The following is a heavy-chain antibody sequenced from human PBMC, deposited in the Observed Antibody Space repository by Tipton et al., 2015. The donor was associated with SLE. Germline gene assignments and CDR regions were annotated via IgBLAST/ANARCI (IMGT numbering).Heavy chain of an antibody. Sequence: GSLRLSCAASGFTFDDYAMHWVRQAPGKGLVWVSRINSDGSTTSYADSVKGRFTISRDNAKNTLYLQMNSLRAEDTAVYYCARGSGNYPYYFDYWGQGTLVTVSS. CDR1: GFTFDDYA. CDR2: INSDGSTT. CDR3: ARGSGNYPYYFDY. J-gene: IGHJ4*02. D-gene: IGHD3-10*01. V-gene: IGHV3-74*01.